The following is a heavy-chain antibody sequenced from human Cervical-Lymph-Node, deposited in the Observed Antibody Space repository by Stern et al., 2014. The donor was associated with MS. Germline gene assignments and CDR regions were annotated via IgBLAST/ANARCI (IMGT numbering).Heavy chain of an antibody. Sequence: DQLVESGAEVKKLGASVKVSCKASGYTFTSYGIAWVRQAPGQGLEWMGWIAAYNGDTNSAQKFQGRVTMTIEEATATGYMELRSLTSDDTAVYYCARVANRPPSPYWFVPWGQGTLVIVSS. CDR3: ARVANRPPSPYWFVP. CDR2: IAAYNGDT. V-gene: IGHV1-18*01. D-gene: IGHD2/OR15-2a*01. CDR1: GYTFTSYG. J-gene: IGHJ5*02.